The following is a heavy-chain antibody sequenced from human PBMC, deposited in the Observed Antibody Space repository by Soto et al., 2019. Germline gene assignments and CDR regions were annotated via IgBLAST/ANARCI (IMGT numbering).Heavy chain of an antibody. CDR1: GFPLSTYG. CDR3: ARIRGYWYGLDV. V-gene: IGHV3-23*01. Sequence: EVQLLESGGGLVQPGGSLRLSCAASGFPLSTYGMTWVRQAPGKGLEWVSAITGTGANTYYVDSVKGRFTSSRDNAKNMLNLQMNSLRFEDTAVYYCARIRGYWYGLDVWGQGTTVTVSS. J-gene: IGHJ6*02. CDR2: ITGTGANT.